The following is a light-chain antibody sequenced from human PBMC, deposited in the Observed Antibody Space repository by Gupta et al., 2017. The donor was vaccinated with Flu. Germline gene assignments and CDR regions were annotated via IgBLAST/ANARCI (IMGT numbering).Light chain of an antibody. Sequence: DIQMTQSPSTLSASVGDRVTITCRASQSISSWLAWYQQKPGKAPKLLIYKASSLESGVPSRFSGSGSGTEFTLTISSLQPDDFATYYCQQNNSYPSTFRQGTKVEIK. J-gene: IGKJ1*01. V-gene: IGKV1-5*03. CDR3: QQNNSYPST. CDR1: QSISSW. CDR2: KAS.